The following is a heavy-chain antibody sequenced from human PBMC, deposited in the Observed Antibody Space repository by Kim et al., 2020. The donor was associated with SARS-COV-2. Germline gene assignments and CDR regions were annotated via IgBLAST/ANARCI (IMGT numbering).Heavy chain of an antibody. V-gene: IGHV3-7*03. CDR3: ARDVGNDYYRY. CDR1: GFTFKNYC. Sequence: GGSLRLSCAASGFTFKNYCMSWVRQAPGKGLEWVSNINEDGSATYYSGSVRGRFTISKDNAKNLLYLEMNNLRVEDTAVYYCARDVGNDYYRYWGQGTLV. J-gene: IGHJ4*02. CDR2: INEDGSAT. D-gene: IGHD3-10*01.